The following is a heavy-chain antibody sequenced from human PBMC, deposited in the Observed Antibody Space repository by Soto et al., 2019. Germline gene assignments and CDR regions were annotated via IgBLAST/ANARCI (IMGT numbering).Heavy chain of an antibody. CDR3: AREVQVHTPAFVY. CDR1: GGTFNTYA. Sequence: QVQLVQSGAEMKKPGSSVKVSCQSSGGTFNTYAMNWVRQAPGQGPEWMGDISPMFGAANYARKCQGRVTTTADESTGTAYMKLSSLTSEDTALYFCAREVQVHTPAFVYWGQGTLVTVSS. CDR2: ISPMFGAA. V-gene: IGHV1-69*19. D-gene: IGHD3-10*01. J-gene: IGHJ4*02.